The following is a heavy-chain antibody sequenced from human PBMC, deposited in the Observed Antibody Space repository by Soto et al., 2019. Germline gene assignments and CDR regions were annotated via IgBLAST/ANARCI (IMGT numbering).Heavy chain of an antibody. Sequence: LRLSCAASGFTLSSYWMSWVRQAPGKGLEWVANIKQDGSEKYYVDSVKGRFTISRDNAKNSLYLQMNSLRAEDTAVYYCARVGLPYYGSGSRVYYFDYWGQGTLVTVSS. CDR2: IKQDGSEK. CDR3: ARVGLPYYGSGSRVYYFDY. D-gene: IGHD3-10*01. V-gene: IGHV3-7*03. CDR1: GFTLSSYW. J-gene: IGHJ4*02.